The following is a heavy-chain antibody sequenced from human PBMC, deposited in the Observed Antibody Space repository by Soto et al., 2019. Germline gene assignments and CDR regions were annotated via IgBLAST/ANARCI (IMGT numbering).Heavy chain of an antibody. J-gene: IGHJ2*01. CDR3: ARDWFERDSSHRYRHAFPTQRTPDL. D-gene: IGHD6-13*01. CDR2: IIPIFCTA. Sequence: SVKVSCKASGGTFSSYAISLVRQAPGQGLEWMGGIIPIFCTANYAQKFQGRVTITAHESTSTAYMELSSLRSEDTAVYYCARDWFERDSSHRYRHAFPTQRTPDL. V-gene: IGHV1-69*13. CDR1: GGTFSSYA.